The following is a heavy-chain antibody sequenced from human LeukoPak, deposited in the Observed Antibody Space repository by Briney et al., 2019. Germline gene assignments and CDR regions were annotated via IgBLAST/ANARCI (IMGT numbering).Heavy chain of an antibody. D-gene: IGHD6-19*01. V-gene: IGHV4-38-2*01. J-gene: IGHJ5*02. CDR1: GYSISSGYY. Sequence: SETLSLTCAVSGYSISSGYYWGWIRQPPGKGPEWIGSIYHSGSTYYNPSLKSRVTISVDTTKTQFSLKLSSVTAADTAVYYCARGDDSSGWYEAWFDPWGQGTLVTVSS. CDR3: ARGDDSSGWYEAWFDP. CDR2: IYHSGST.